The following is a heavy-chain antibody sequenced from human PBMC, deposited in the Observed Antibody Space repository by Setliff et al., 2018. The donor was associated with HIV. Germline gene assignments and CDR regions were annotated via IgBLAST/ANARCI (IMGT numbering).Heavy chain of an antibody. CDR2: IGGNGDDT. D-gene: IGHD3-16*01. CDR1: GFTFDNSA. V-gene: IGHV3-23*01. Sequence: GESLKISCAASGFTFDNSAMGWVRQAPGKGLEWVSTIGGNGDDTNYADSVRGRFTISRDNSRNTLYVQMNSLRAEDTAIYYCARTVEHLIRGWGFNYYYYMDVWGRGTTVTVSS. J-gene: IGHJ6*03. CDR3: ARTVEHLIRGWGFNYYYYMDV.